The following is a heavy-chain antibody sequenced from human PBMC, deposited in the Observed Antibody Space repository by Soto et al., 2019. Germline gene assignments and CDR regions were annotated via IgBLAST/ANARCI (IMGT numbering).Heavy chain of an antibody. J-gene: IGHJ4*02. CDR1: GFTFNNYG. Sequence: LRLSCVVSGFTFNNYGINWVRQAPGKGLEWVSSVSKSDYTYYSDSVKGRFTISRDNAKNSVSLQMNTLRAEDTAVYYCAREDSIIIPAVSDFWGQGTLVTVSS. CDR2: VSKSDYT. CDR3: AREDSIIIPAVSDF. D-gene: IGHD2-2*01. V-gene: IGHV3-21*01.